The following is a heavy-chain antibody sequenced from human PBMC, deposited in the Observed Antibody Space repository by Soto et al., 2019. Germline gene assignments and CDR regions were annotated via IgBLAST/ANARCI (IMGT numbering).Heavy chain of an antibody. CDR2: IDTSSTKI. V-gene: IGHV3-11*01. CDR1: GYTFSDYY. Sequence: QVQLVESGGDLVKPGGSLRLSCAASGYTFSDYYMSWIRQAPGKGLEWISYIDTSSTKIYYADSVKGRFTITRDNAKNWLYLEMNSLRDEDTAVYYCASHYDMWSGYLSPVDYWGQGTLVTVSS. CDR3: ASHYDMWSGYLSPVDY. J-gene: IGHJ4*02. D-gene: IGHD3-3*01.